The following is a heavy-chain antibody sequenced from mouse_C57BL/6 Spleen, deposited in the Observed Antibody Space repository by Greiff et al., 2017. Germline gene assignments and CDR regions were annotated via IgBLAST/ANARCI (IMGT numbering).Heavy chain of an antibody. D-gene: IGHD3-2*02. J-gene: IGHJ2*01. CDR1: GYSFTGYY. V-gene: IGHV1-42*01. CDR3: ARRGSSGYRLDY. Sequence: VQLQQSGPELVKPGASVKISCKASGYSFTGYYMNWVKQSPEKSLEWIGEINPSTGGTTYNKKFKAKATLTVDKSSSTAYMQLKSLTSEDSAVYYCARRGSSGYRLDYWGQGTTLTVSS. CDR2: INPSTGGT.